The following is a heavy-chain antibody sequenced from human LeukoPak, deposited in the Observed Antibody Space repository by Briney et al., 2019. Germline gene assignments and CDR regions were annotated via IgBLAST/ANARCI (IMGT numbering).Heavy chain of an antibody. CDR3: ARRGGSSSRRSHIDY. J-gene: IGHJ4*02. Sequence: GGPLTLSCAASGFTFSDYWMTCARQATEKGPEWVGNSKQDGSEKYYVDSVRSRFTISRDNAKISLFLQMNSLRVEDTAVYYCARRGGSSSRRSHIDYWGQGTLVTVSS. CDR1: GFTFSDYW. V-gene: IGHV3-7*01. CDR2: SKQDGSEK. D-gene: IGHD6-6*01.